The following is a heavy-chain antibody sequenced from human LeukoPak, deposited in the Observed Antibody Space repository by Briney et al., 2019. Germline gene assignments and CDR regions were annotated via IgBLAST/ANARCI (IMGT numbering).Heavy chain of an antibody. CDR2: INHSGST. CDR1: GGSFSGYY. V-gene: IGHV4-34*01. Sequence: SGTLSLTCAVYGGSFSGYYWSWIRQPPGKGLEWIGEINHSGSTNYNPSLKSRVTISVDTSKNQFSLKLSSVTAADTAVYYCARAKGYSSSWYNWFDPWGQGTLVTVSS. D-gene: IGHD6-13*01. J-gene: IGHJ5*02. CDR3: ARAKGYSSSWYNWFDP.